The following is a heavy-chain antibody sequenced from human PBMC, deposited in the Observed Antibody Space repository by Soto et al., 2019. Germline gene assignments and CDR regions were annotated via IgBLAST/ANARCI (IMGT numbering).Heavy chain of an antibody. CDR1: GGSISSSSYY. CDR3: ARQTPGALLNWFDP. Sequence: QLQLQESGPGLVKPSETLSLTCTVSGGSISSSSYYWGWIRQPPGKGLEWIGSIYYSGSTYYNPYLKTRVTISVDTSKNPFSLKLSSVTAADTAVYYCARQTPGALLNWFDPWGQGTLVTVSS. CDR2: IYYSGST. J-gene: IGHJ5*02. D-gene: IGHD1-26*01. V-gene: IGHV4-39*01.